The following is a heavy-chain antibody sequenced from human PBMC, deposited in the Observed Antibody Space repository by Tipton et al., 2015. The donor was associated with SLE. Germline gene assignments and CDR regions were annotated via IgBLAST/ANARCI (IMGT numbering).Heavy chain of an antibody. Sequence: TLSLTCTVSGGSISSYYWSWIRQPPGKGLEWIGYIFYSGSTNYNPSLKSRVTISVDTSKNQFSLKVNSIIAADTAVYYCATLTGNNWFDPWGQGTLVTVSS. D-gene: IGHD1-1*01. CDR3: ATLTGNNWFDP. V-gene: IGHV4-59*08. J-gene: IGHJ5*02. CDR2: IFYSGST. CDR1: GGSISSYY.